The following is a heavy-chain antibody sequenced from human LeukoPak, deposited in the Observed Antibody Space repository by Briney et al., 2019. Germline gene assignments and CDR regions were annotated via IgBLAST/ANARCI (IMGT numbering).Heavy chain of an antibody. Sequence: GGSLRLSCAASGITFSNYDMHWVRQAAGKGLEWVSVINFGGETSYSGSVKGRFTISRDNAKNSLYLQMNSLRAEDTALYYCAKDAAPLIGDYYGMDVWGQGTTVTVSS. CDR1: GITFSNYD. V-gene: IGHV3-13*01. CDR2: INFGGET. J-gene: IGHJ6*02. CDR3: AKDAAPLIGDYYGMDV. D-gene: IGHD6-6*01.